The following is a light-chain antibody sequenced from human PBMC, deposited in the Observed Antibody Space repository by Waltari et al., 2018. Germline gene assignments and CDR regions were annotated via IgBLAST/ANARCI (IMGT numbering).Light chain of an antibody. Sequence: QSALTQPASVSGSPGQSIPISCTGTSSDVGAYNFFSWYQQHPGKAPHLIIYEVSERPPGVSNRFSGSKSDNTASLTISGLQAEDEADYYCSSYTTSTAPGVFGAGTKVTVL. CDR2: EVS. J-gene: IGLJ1*01. CDR1: SSDVGAYNF. V-gene: IGLV2-14*01. CDR3: SSYTTSTAPGV.